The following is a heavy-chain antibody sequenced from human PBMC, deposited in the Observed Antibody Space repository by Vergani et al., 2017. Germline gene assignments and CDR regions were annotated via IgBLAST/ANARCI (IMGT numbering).Heavy chain of an antibody. Sequence: QVQLQESGPGLVKPSETLSLTCTVSNDSVSNTFYYWGWIRQTPGKGLEWIGSIYYSGSTHYSPSLKSRVTISIDTSTHQFSLNLRSVTAADTAVYYCAREGYCTNGVCFTLFDVWGQGALVTVSS. CDR2: IYYSGST. V-gene: IGHV4-39*07. CDR3: AREGYCTNGVCFTLFDV. J-gene: IGHJ4*02. D-gene: IGHD2-8*01. CDR1: NDSVSNTFYY.